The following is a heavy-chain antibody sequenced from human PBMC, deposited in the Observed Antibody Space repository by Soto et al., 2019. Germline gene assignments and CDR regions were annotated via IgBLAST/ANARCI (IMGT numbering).Heavy chain of an antibody. CDR2: IYYSGST. Sequence: PWETLSLTCTVSGGSIMSGDYYWGLIGQRPGKGLEWIGYIYYSGSTYYNPSLKSRVTISVDTSKNQFSLKLSSVTAADTAVYYCARSRAVVPAAPRGFGYWGQGTLVTVSS. CDR1: GGSIMSGDYY. J-gene: IGHJ4*02. V-gene: IGHV4-30-4*01. D-gene: IGHD2-2*01. CDR3: ARSRAVVPAAPRGFGY.